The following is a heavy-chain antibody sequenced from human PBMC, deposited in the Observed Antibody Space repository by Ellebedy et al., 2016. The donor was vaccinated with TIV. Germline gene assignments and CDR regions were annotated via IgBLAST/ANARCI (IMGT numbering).Heavy chain of an antibody. J-gene: IGHJ2*01. Sequence: SQTLSLTCAISGATLSVHNAAWNWIRQSPSRGLGWPGRTYYKYKWYNDYAVSVKSRITINPDTSKNQFSLQLNTLTPEDTAVYYCARAGSGGWEAYFDLWGRGTLVTVSS. V-gene: IGHV6-1*01. CDR3: ARAGSGGWEAYFDL. CDR2: TYYKYKWYN. CDR1: GATLSVHNAA. D-gene: IGHD6-19*01.